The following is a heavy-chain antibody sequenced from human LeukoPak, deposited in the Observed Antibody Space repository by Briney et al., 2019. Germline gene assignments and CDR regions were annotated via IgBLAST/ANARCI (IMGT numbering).Heavy chain of an antibody. D-gene: IGHD2-15*01. CDR1: GFTVTSNY. CDR3: AKDLEDIVVVVAATPSILFDY. V-gene: IGHV3-66*01. CDR2: IYAGGTI. Sequence: PGGSLRLSCAASGFTVTSNYMSWVRQAPGKGLEWVAVIYAGGTIHYGNSVKGRFTISRDNSENTLYLQMNNLRPEDTAVYYCAKDLEDIVVVVAATPSILFDYWGQGTLVTVSS. J-gene: IGHJ4*02.